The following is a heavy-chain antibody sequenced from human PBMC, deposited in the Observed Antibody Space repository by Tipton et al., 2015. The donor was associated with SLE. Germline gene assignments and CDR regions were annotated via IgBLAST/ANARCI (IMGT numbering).Heavy chain of an antibody. CDR2: ISYDGSNK. Sequence: SLRLSCAASGFTFSSYAMHWVRQAPGKGLQWVAVISYDGSNKYYADSVKGRFIFSREDSKNTLYLQMNSLRAEDTAVYYCAREGNWAGEVDYWGQGTMVTVSS. V-gene: IGHV3-30*04. CDR3: AREGNWAGEVDY. CDR1: GFTFSSYA. D-gene: IGHD7-27*01. J-gene: IGHJ4*02.